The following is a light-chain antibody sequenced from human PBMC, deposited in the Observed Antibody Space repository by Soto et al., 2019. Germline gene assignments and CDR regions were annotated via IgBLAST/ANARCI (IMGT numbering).Light chain of an antibody. Sequence: QSVLTQPASVSGSPGPSITLSCTGTSRDVGGYNYVSWYQQHPGKAPKPMIYDVSNRPSGVSNRFSGSKSGNTASLTISGLQAEDEADYYCSSYTSSSTLVVFGGGTKLTVL. J-gene: IGLJ2*01. CDR1: SRDVGGYNY. CDR3: SSYTSSSTLVV. V-gene: IGLV2-14*01. CDR2: DVS.